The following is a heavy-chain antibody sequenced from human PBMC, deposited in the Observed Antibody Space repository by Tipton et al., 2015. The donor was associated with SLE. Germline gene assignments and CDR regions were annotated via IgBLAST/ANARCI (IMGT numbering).Heavy chain of an antibody. CDR3: ARHVPSYCGGDCAHFDV. V-gene: IGHV4-59*08. J-gene: IGHJ4*02. CDR1: GGSISSFY. CDR2: AFYSGTT. D-gene: IGHD2-21*01. Sequence: TLSLTCSVSGGSISSFYWSWIRQPPGKGLEWIGYAFYSGTTDSNPSLKSRVTLSIDTSKNHFSPRLTSVTAADTAIYFCARHVPSYCGGDCAHFDVWGQGTLVTVSS.